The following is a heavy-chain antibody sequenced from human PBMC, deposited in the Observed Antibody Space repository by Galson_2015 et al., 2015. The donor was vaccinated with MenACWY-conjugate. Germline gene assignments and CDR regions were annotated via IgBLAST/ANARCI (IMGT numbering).Heavy chain of an antibody. CDR3: ARSQFSRYTNAWYEQDY. J-gene: IGHJ4*02. V-gene: IGHV1-3*01. Sequence: SVKVSCKASGYTFTSYAMHWVRQAPGQRLEWMGWINAGNGNTKYSQKFQGRVTITRDTSASTAYMELSSLTSEDTAVYYCARSQFSRYTNAWYEQDYWGQGTLVTVSS. CDR1: GYTFTSYA. D-gene: IGHD6-19*01. CDR2: INAGNGNT.